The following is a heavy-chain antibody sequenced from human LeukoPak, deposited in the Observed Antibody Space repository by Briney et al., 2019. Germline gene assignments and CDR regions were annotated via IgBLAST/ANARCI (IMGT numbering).Heavy chain of an antibody. CDR3: ARGGSGYDSFYYYGMDV. CDR1: GGSISSYY. Sequence: SETLSLTCTVSGGSISSYYWSWIRQPPGNGLEGIGYIYDSGSTNYNPSLKSRVTISVDTSKNQLSLKLSSVTAADTAVYYCARGGSGYDSFYYYGMDVWGQGTTVTVSS. CDR2: IYDSGST. D-gene: IGHD5-12*01. V-gene: IGHV4-59*01. J-gene: IGHJ6*02.